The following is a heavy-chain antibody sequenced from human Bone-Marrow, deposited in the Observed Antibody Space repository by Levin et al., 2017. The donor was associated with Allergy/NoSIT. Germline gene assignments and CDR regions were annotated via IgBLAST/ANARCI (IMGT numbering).Heavy chain of an antibody. CDR3: ARDGDSGSYYAVGY. V-gene: IGHV3-53*01. J-gene: IGHJ4*02. D-gene: IGHD1-26*01. CDR2: IFRGGTT. Sequence: GESLKISCAASGFTVSSTYMRWVRQAPGKGLEWVSVIFRGGTTYYADSVKGRFTISRDISKNTVYLQMHSLRAEDTAVYYCARDGDSGSYYAVGYWGQGTLVTVSS. CDR1: GFTVSSTY.